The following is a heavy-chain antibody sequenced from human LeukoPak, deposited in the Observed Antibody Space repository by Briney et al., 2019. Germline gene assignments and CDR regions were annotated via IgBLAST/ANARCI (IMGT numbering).Heavy chain of an antibody. V-gene: IGHV4-59*01. D-gene: IGHD6-13*01. CDR2: IYYSGST. CDR1: GGSISSYY. CDR3: ASSWYPYYDYGMDV. J-gene: IGHJ6*02. Sequence: PSETLSLTCTVSGGSISSYYWSWIRQPPGKGLEWIGYIYYSGSTNYNPSLKSRVTISVDTSKNQFSLKLSSVTAADTAVYYCASSWYPYYDYGMDVWGQGTTVTVSS.